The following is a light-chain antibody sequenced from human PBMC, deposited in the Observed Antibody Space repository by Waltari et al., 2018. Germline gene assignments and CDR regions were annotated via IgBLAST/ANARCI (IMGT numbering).Light chain of an antibody. Sequence: DIQMTQSPSSLSASVGDRVTITCRASQTISNYLNWYRQKPGKAPKLLIYAASSLQSGVPSRFSGSGSGTDFTFTISSLQPEDFATYYCQQSYSTPRTFGQGTKVEIK. CDR3: QQSYSTPRT. J-gene: IGKJ1*01. V-gene: IGKV1-39*01. CDR1: QTISNY. CDR2: AAS.